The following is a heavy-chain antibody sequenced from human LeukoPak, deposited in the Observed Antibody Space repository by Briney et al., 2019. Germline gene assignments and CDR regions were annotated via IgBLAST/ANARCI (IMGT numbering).Heavy chain of an antibody. J-gene: IGHJ6*02. CDR1: GFTFSSYS. CDR2: ISSSSSYI. Sequence: PGGSLRLSCAASGFTFSSYSMNWVRQAPGKGLEWVSSISSSSSYIYYADSVKGRFTISRDNAKNSLYLQMNSLRAEDTAVYYCARSLRGYSGYAYGMDVWGQGTTVTVSS. CDR3: ARSLRGYSGYAYGMDV. V-gene: IGHV3-21*01. D-gene: IGHD5-12*01.